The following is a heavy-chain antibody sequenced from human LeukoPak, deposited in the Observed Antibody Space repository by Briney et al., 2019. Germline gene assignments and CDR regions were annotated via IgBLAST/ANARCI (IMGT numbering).Heavy chain of an antibody. CDR1: GCTFSNYA. Sequence: SVKVSCKTSGCTFSNYAITWVRQPPGQGLQWMGRIIPDLGRTHYAHSFQDRVTISPDESRITSSMQLSSLRSDDTAVYYCARSSGTYYRGYYYMDVWGKGTTVTVSS. D-gene: IGHD3-10*01. V-gene: IGHV1-69*11. CDR2: IIPDLGRT. CDR3: ARSSGTYYRGYYYMDV. J-gene: IGHJ6*03.